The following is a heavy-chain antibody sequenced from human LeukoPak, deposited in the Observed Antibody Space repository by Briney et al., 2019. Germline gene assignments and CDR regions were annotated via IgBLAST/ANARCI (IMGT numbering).Heavy chain of an antibody. V-gene: IGHV3-30*18. Sequence: TGGSLRLSCAASGFTFSSYGMHWVRQAPGKGLEWVAVISYDGSNKYYADSVKGRFTISRDNSKNTLYLQMNSLRAEDTAVYYCAKDQSYYYASGSNYNWFDPWGQGTLVTVSS. CDR1: GFTFSSYG. CDR3: AKDQSYYYASGSNYNWFDP. J-gene: IGHJ5*02. D-gene: IGHD3-10*01. CDR2: ISYDGSNK.